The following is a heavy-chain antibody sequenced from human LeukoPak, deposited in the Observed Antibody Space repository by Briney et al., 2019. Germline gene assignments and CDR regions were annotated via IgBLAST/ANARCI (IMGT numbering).Heavy chain of an antibody. D-gene: IGHD2-8*01. J-gene: IGHJ3*02. V-gene: IGHV4-39*02. CDR3: ARDCTNGVCSLAAFDI. CDR2: IYYSGST. CDR1: GGSISSSSYY. Sequence: PSETLSLTCTVSGGSISSSSYYWGWIRQPPGKGLEWIGSIYYSGSTYYNPSLKSRVTISVDTSKNQFSLKLSSVTAADTAVYYCARDCTNGVCSLAAFDIWGQGTMVTVSS.